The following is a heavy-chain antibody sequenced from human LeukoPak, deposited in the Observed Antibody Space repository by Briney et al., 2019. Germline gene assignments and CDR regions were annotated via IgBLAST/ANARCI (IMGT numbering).Heavy chain of an antibody. CDR2: IYYSGTT. Sequence: SETLSLTCTVSGGSISSYYWNWIRQPPAKGLEWIGYIYYSGTTNYNPSLKSRVSMSVDTSKNQFSLKLSSVTAADTAVYYCARGQYYYGSGSLYFDYWGQGTLVTVSS. CDR1: GGSISSYY. J-gene: IGHJ4*02. D-gene: IGHD3-10*01. V-gene: IGHV4-59*01. CDR3: ARGQYYYGSGSLYFDY.